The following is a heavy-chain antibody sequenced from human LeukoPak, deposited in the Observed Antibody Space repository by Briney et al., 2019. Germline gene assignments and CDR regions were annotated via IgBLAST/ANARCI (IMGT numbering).Heavy chain of an antibody. CDR3: AGGHSRWLEAFDY. J-gene: IGHJ4*02. D-gene: IGHD6-13*01. CDR1: GGSISSYY. V-gene: IGHV4-59*01. CDR2: IYYSGST. Sequence: SETLSLTCTVSGGSISSYYWSWIRQPPGKGLEWIGYIYYSGSTNYNPSLKSRVTISVDTSKNQFSLKLSSVTAADTAVYYCAGGHSRWLEAFDYWGQGTLVTVSS.